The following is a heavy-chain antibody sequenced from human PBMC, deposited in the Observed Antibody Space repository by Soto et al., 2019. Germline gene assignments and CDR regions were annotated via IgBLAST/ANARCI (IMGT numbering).Heavy chain of an antibody. CDR1: GFTFSSYW. CDR3: ARGSYAHAFDI. J-gene: IGHJ3*02. CDR2: IKQEGSEK. V-gene: IGHV3-7*01. Sequence: PGGSLRLSCAASGFTFSSYWMSWVRQAPGKGLKWVANIKQEGSEKYYVDSVKGRFTISRDNAKNSLYLQMNSLRAEDTAVYYCARGSYAHAFDIWGQGTMVTVSS. D-gene: IGHD4-17*01.